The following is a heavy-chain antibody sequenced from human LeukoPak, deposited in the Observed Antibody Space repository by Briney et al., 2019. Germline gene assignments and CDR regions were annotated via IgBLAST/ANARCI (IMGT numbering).Heavy chain of an antibody. V-gene: IGHV3-21*01. J-gene: IGHJ4*02. D-gene: IGHD3-10*01. CDR2: ISSSSSYI. Sequence: GGSLRLSCAASGFTFSSYSMNWVRQAPRKGLEWVSSISSSSSYIYYADSVKGRFTISRDNTKNSLYLQKNSLRAEDTAVYYCARDRQYYCSGIYYNEFDDGGQGTLVTVSS. CDR1: GFTFSSYS. CDR3: ARDRQYYCSGIYYNEFDD.